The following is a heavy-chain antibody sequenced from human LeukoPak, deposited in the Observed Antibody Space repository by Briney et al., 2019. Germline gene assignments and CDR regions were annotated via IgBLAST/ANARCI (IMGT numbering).Heavy chain of an antibody. CDR3: ATDCSSTSCYADY. CDR2: INPNSGGT. J-gene: IGHJ4*02. Sequence: ASVKVSCKASGYTFTSHGISWVRQAPGQGLEWMAWINPNSGGTNYAQKFQGRVTMTRDTSISTAYMELSRLRSDDTAVYYCATDCSSTSCYADYWGQGTLVTVSS. V-gene: IGHV1-2*02. CDR1: GYTFTSHG. D-gene: IGHD2-2*01.